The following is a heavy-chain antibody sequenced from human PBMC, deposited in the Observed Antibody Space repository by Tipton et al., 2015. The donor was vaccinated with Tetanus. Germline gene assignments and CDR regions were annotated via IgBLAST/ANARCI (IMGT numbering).Heavy chain of an antibody. Sequence: SLRLSCAASGFTFNSFGMHWVRQAPGKGLEWVALIWYDGSREYYADPVKGRFTISRDNSKNTVDLQMNSLRVEDTAIYYCVRERSLEWLGPVDPWGQGTLVTVSS. CDR2: IWYDGSRE. CDR1: GFTFNSFG. CDR3: VRERSLEWLGPVDP. V-gene: IGHV3-33*01. J-gene: IGHJ5*02. D-gene: IGHD3-3*01.